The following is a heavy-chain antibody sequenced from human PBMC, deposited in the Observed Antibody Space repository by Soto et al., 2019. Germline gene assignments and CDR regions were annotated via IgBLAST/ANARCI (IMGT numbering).Heavy chain of an antibody. CDR1: GFTFSSYS. CDR3: AREDNYGSGSYADY. V-gene: IGHV3-21*01. CDR2: ITSSSSYI. D-gene: IGHD3-10*01. J-gene: IGHJ4*02. Sequence: EVQLVESGGGLVKPGGSLRLSCAASGFTFSSYSMTWVRQAPGKGLEWVSSITSSSSYIYYADSVKGRFTISRDNAKNSLSLQMNSLRAGDTAVYYCAREDNYGSGSYADYWGQGTLVTVSS.